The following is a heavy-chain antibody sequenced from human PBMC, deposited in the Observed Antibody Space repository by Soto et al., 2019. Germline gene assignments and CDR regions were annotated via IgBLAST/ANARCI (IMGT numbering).Heavy chain of an antibody. J-gene: IGHJ4*02. V-gene: IGHV3-33*01. CDR1: GFTFSSYG. Sequence: QVQLVESEGGVVQPGRSLRLSCAASGFTFSSYGMHWVRQAPGKGLEWVAVIWYDGSNKYYADSVKGRFTISRDNSKNTLYLQMNSLRAEDTAVYYCARGAYGSGSYWFDYWGQGTLVTVSS. D-gene: IGHD3-10*01. CDR3: ARGAYGSGSYWFDY. CDR2: IWYDGSNK.